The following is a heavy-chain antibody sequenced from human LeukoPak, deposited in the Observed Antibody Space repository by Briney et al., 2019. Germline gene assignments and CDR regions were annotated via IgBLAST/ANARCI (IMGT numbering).Heavy chain of an antibody. V-gene: IGHV4-59*08. Sequence: PSQTLSLTCTVSGGSISSYYWSWIRQPPGKGLEWIGYIYYSGSTNYNPSLKSRVTISVDTSKNQFSLKLSSVTAADTAVYYCARHATFDYYDSSGYYGWYFDLWGRGTLVTVSS. CDR2: IYYSGST. D-gene: IGHD3-22*01. CDR1: GGSISSYY. J-gene: IGHJ2*01. CDR3: ARHATFDYYDSSGYYGWYFDL.